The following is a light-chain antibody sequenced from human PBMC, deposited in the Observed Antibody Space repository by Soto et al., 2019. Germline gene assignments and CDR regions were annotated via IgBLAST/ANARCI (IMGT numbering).Light chain of an antibody. J-gene: IGKJ1*01. CDR1: QSVSTN. V-gene: IGKV3-11*01. CDR2: DAS. Sequence: EIVLTQSPATMSVSPGERATLSCRASQSVSTNLAWYQQKPGQAPRLLIYDASNRATGIPARFSGSGSGTDFTLTISNVEPEDFAVYYCQQRSDWPWTFGQGTKVDIK. CDR3: QQRSDWPWT.